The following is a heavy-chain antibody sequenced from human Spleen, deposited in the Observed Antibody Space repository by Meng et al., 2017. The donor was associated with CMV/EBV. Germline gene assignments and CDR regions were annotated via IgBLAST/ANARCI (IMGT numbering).Heavy chain of an antibody. CDR3: ARAYSTGYYYPAAFDI. J-gene: IGHJ3*02. Sequence: SETLSLTCKVSGGSISTTTYYWGWIRQPPGKGLEWIGSAFYTGNNYYNPSLKSRVTISVDSSENHFSLRLSSVTAADTAFYYCARAYSTGYYYPAAFDIWGHGTMVTVSS. CDR2: AFYTGNN. D-gene: IGHD3-22*01. CDR1: GGSISTTTYY. V-gene: IGHV4-39*07.